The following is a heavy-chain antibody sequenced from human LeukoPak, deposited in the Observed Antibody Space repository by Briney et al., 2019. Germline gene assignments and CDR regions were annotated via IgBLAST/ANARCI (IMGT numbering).Heavy chain of an antibody. CDR1: GFTFSSYG. D-gene: IGHD6-13*01. J-gene: IGHJ4*02. V-gene: IGHV3-30*18. Sequence: PGRSLRLSCAASGFTFSSYGMHWVRQAPGKGLEWVAVISYDGSNKYYADSVKGRFTISRDNSKNTLYLQMNSLRAEDTAVYYCAKLGIAAAGVDYWGQGTLVTVSS. CDR2: ISYDGSNK. CDR3: AKLGIAAAGVDY.